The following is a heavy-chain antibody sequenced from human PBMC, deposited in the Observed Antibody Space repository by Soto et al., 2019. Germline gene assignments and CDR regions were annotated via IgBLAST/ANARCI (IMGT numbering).Heavy chain of an antibody. J-gene: IGHJ5*02. Sequence: ASVKVSCKASGYTFTGYYMHWVRQAPGQGLEWMGWINPNSGGTNYAQKFQGWVTMTRDTSISTAYMELSRLRSDDTAVYYCACVLIAGGPSNWLLPCCQGTLVSVFS. CDR1: GYTFTGYY. D-gene: IGHD6-13*01. CDR3: ACVLIAGGPSNWLLP. CDR2: INPNSGGT. V-gene: IGHV1-2*04.